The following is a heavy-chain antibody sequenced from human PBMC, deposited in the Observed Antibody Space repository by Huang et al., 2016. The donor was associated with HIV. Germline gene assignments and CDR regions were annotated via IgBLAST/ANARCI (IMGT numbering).Heavy chain of an antibody. V-gene: IGHV2-5*02. CDR1: GFSLSTSGGG. CDR2: IYWDDDK. CDR3: AHGYSTSWPNLYFDL. J-gene: IGHJ2*01. D-gene: IGHD2-2*01. Sequence: QMTLKESGPTLVKPTQTLTLTCTFSGFSLSTSGGGVGWIRQPPGKALEWLALIYWDDDKRYSPSLKSRLTITKDTSKNQVVLTMTNMDPVDTATYYCAHGYSTSWPNLYFDLWGRGTLVTVSS.